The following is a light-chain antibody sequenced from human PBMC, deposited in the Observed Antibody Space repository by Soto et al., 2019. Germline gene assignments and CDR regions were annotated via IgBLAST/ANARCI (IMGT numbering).Light chain of an antibody. J-gene: IGLJ3*02. V-gene: IGLV2-14*01. Sequence: QSVVTQPASVSGSPGQSITISCTGASSDLGGYNYVSWYQQHPGKAPKLMIYEVSNRPSGVSNRFSGSKSGNTASLTISGLQAEDEADYYCSSYTSSSTPRVFGGGTKLTVL. CDR3: SSYTSSSTPRV. CDR1: SSDLGGYNY. CDR2: EVS.